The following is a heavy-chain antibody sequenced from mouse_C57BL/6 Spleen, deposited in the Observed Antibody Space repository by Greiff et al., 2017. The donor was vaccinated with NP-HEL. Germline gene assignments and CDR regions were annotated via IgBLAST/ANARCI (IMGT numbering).Heavy chain of an antibody. CDR3: ARGFITTTSYCDV. D-gene: IGHD1-1*01. J-gene: IGHJ1*03. CDR2: IYPGSGST. CDR1: GYTFTSYW. Sequence: QVQLQQSGAELVKPGASVKMSCKASGYTFTSYWITWVKQRPGQGLEWIGDIYPGSGSTNYNEKFKSKATLTVDTSSSTAYMQLSSLTSEDSAVYYCARGFITTTSYCDVWGTGTTVTVSS. V-gene: IGHV1-55*01.